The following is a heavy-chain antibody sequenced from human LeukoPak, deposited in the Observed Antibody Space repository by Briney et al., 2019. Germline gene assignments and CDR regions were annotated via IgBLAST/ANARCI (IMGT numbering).Heavy chain of an antibody. V-gene: IGHV4-39*01. CDR1: GGSISSSSYY. Sequence: PSETLSLTCTVSGGSISSSSYYWGWIRQPPGKGLEWIGSIYYSGSTYYNPSLKSRVTMSVDTSKNQFSLKLSSVTAADTAVYYCARLVNYDILTGSFDAFDIWGQGTMVTVSS. CDR2: IYYSGST. CDR3: ARLVNYDILTGSFDAFDI. D-gene: IGHD3-9*01. J-gene: IGHJ3*02.